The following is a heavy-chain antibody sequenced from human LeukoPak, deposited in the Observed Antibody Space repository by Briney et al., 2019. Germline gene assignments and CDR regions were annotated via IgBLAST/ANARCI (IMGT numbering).Heavy chain of an antibody. V-gene: IGHV4-4*07. CDR3: ARDLPWGNYMDV. D-gene: IGHD1-26*01. CDR1: GGPISSYY. CDR2: IYSSGST. Sequence: PSETLSLTCTVSGGPISSYYWIWIRQPAGKGLEWIGRIYSSGSTNYNPSLKSRVTMSVDTSKTHFPLKQISVTPGDTAVFYWARDLPWGNYMDVWGKGNTVTVSS. J-gene: IGHJ6*03.